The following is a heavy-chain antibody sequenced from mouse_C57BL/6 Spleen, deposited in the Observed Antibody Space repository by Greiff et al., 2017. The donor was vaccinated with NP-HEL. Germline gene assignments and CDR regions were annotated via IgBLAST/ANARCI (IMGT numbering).Heavy chain of an antibody. CDR1: GFTFSSYA. D-gene: IGHD1-1*01. Sequence: EVNVVESGEGLVKPGGSLKLSCAASGFTFSSYAMSWVRQTPEKRLEWVAYISSGGDYIYYADTVKGRFTISRDNARNTLYLQMSSLKSEDTAMYYCTRETTVVAKLGYFDVWGTGTTVTVSS. CDR2: ISSGGDYI. CDR3: TRETTVVAKLGYFDV. V-gene: IGHV5-9-1*02. J-gene: IGHJ1*03.